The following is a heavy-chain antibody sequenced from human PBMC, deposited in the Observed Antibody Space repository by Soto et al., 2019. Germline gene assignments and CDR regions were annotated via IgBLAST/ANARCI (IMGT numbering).Heavy chain of an antibody. CDR2: IYWDDDK. V-gene: IGHV2-5*02. J-gene: IGHJ4*02. D-gene: IGHD6-19*01. CDR1: GFSLSTSGVG. CDR3: AHGPIAVAGTVFDY. Sequence: QITSKESGPTLVKPTQTLTLTCTFSGFSLSTSGVGVGWIRQPPGKALKWLALIYWDDDKRYSPSLKSRLTITKDTSKNQVVLTMTNMDPVDTATYYCAHGPIAVAGTVFDYWGQGTLVTVSS.